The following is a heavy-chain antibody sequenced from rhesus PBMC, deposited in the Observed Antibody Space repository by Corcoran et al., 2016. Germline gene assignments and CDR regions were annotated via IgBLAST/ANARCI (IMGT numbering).Heavy chain of an antibody. J-gene: IGHJ4*01. CDR3: ARDPLFDY. Sequence: QLQLQESGPGLVKPSETLSVTCAVSGGSISSSYWGWIRQAPGKGLEWIGYIYGSGRSTNYNPTLKSRVTLSVDTSKNQLSLKLSSVTAADTAVYYCARDPLFDYWGQGVLVTVSS. CDR2: IYGSGRST. V-gene: IGHV4-169*02. CDR1: GGSISSSY.